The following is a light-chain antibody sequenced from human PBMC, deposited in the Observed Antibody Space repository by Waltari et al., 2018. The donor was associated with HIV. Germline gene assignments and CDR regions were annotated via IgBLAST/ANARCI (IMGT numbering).Light chain of an antibody. V-gene: IGLV1-44*01. J-gene: IGLJ2*01. CDR1: TPNTRRNT. CDR2: GKN. CDR3: ASWDDSLNGPV. Sequence: QSVLTQPPSASGTPDQRVTISCSGPTPNTRRNTVSWFQQFPGTAPKVLIHGKNQRPSGVPDRFSGSKSGTSASLAISGLQSEDEADYYCASWDDSLNGPVFGGGTKLTVV.